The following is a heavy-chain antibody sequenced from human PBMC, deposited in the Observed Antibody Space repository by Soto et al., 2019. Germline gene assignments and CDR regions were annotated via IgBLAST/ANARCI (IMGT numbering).Heavy chain of an antibody. V-gene: IGHV1-3*04. CDR3: ARERRYNWNAASDF. J-gene: IGHJ4*02. CDR2: INTGNGNT. Sequence: ASVKVSCKASGYSFTNNAIHWVRQAPGHRLEWMGWINTGNGNTKYSQNFQGRVTITRDTSASTAYMELSSLRSEDTAGYYWARERRYNWNAASDFSGQGTVVTVSS. CDR1: GYSFTNNA. D-gene: IGHD1-1*01.